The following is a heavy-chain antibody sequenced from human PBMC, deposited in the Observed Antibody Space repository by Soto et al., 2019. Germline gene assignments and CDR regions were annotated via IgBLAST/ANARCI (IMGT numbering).Heavy chain of an antibody. CDR2: TYYRSKWYN. J-gene: IGHJ6*02. Sequence: TLSLTCAISGDSVSSNSAAWNWIRQSPSRGLEWLGRTYYRSKWYNDYAVSVKSRITINPDTSKNQFSLQLNSVTPEDTAVYYCARVLYSYGYIPSYYYYGMDVWGQGTTVTVSS. CDR3: ARVLYSYGYIPSYYYYGMDV. CDR1: GDSVSSNSAA. V-gene: IGHV6-1*01. D-gene: IGHD5-18*01.